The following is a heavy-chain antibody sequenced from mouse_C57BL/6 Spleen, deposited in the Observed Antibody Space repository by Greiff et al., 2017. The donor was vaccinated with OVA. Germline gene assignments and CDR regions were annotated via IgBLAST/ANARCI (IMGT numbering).Heavy chain of an antibody. CDR1: GFTFSDYY. Sequence: EVMLVESEGGLVQPGSSMKLSCTASGFTFSDYYMAWVRQVPEKGLEWVANINYDGSSTYYLDSLKSRFIISRDNAKNILYLQMSSLKSEDTATYYCARDGSGYGGVYFDYWGQGTTLTVSS. V-gene: IGHV5-16*01. CDR2: INYDGSST. CDR3: ARDGSGYGGVYFDY. J-gene: IGHJ2*01. D-gene: IGHD3-2*02.